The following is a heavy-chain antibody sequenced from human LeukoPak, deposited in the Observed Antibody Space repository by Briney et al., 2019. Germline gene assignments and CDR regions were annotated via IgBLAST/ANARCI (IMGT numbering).Heavy chain of an antibody. Sequence: PGGSLRLSCAASGFTFSSYSMNWLRQAPGKGLEWVSSISSSGGYIYYVDSVRGRFTISRDNAKNSLYLQMNSLRAEDTAVYYCAKDISRINVIVVAPGRGIDYWGQGTLVTVSS. CDR3: AKDISRINVIVVAPGRGIDY. CDR2: ISSSGGYI. D-gene: IGHD3-22*01. CDR1: GFTFSSYS. V-gene: IGHV3-21*01. J-gene: IGHJ4*02.